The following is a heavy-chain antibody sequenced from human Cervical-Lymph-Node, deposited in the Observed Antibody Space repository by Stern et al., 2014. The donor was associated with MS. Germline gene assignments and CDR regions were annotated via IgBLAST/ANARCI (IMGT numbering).Heavy chain of an antibody. D-gene: IGHD1-26*01. J-gene: IGHJ4*02. CDR2: ITPVFGTT. CDR3: ARGGGLVGYFDY. V-gene: IGHV1-69*06. Sequence: VQLVESGAEVKKPGSSVKVSCKASGDTFSSYAINWVRQVPGQGLEWMGGITPVFGTTNYAQKFQGRVTITADKSTNTAYMELMTLRSEDTAVYYCARGGGLVGYFDYWGQETLVSVSS. CDR1: GDTFSSYA.